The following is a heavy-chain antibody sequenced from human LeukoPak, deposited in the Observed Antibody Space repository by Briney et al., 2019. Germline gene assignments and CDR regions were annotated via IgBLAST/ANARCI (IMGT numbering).Heavy chain of an antibody. Sequence: PSETLSLTCTVSGGSISSSSYYWGWIRQPPGKGLEWIGEINHSGSTNYNPSLKSRVTISVDTSKNQFSLKLSSVTAADTAVYYCARGRSSHPSAPHRARGMDVWGKGTTVTVSS. CDR1: GGSISSSSYY. J-gene: IGHJ6*04. CDR3: ARGRSSHPSAPHRARGMDV. D-gene: IGHD2-2*01. CDR2: INHSGST. V-gene: IGHV4-39*07.